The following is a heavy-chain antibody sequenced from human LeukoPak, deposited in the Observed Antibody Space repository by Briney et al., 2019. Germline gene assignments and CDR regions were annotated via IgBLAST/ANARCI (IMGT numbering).Heavy chain of an antibody. J-gene: IGHJ4*02. V-gene: IGHV3-21*01. CDR2: ISSSSSYI. D-gene: IGHD6-13*01. CDR3: AREGGAVAAAGGNDY. CDR1: GFTFSSYS. Sequence: PGGSLRLSCAASGFTFSSYSMNWVRQAPGKGLEWVSSISSSSSYIYYADSVKGRFTISRDNAKNSLYLQMNSPRAEDTAVYYCAREGGAVAAAGGNDYWGQGTLVTVSS.